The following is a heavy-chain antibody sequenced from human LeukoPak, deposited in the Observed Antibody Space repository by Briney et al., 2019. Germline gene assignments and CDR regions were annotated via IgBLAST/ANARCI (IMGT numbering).Heavy chain of an antibody. V-gene: IGHV4-31*03. CDR3: ARGPKHIVVVTALYYYYYGMDV. Sequence: SETLSLTCTVSGGSISSGGYYWSWIRQHPGKGLEWIGYIYYSGSTYYNPSLKSRVTISVDTSKNQFSLKLSSVTAADTAVYYCARGPKHIVVVTALYYYYYGMDVWGQGTTVTVSS. CDR2: IYYSGST. D-gene: IGHD2-21*02. J-gene: IGHJ6*02. CDR1: GGSISSGGYY.